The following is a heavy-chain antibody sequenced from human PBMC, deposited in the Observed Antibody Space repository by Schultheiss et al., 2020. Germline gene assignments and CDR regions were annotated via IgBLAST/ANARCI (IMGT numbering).Heavy chain of an antibody. CDR2: INHSGST. CDR1: GGSISSGGYY. V-gene: IGHV4-61*08. Sequence: SETLSLTCTVSGGSISSGGYYWSWIRQPPGKGLEWIGEINHSGSTNYNPSLKSRVTISVDTSKNQFSLKLSSVTAADTAVYYCATNYDSSGYPLGPFKIWGQGTLVTGSS. CDR3: ATNYDSSGYPLGPFKI. J-gene: IGHJ4*02. D-gene: IGHD3-22*01.